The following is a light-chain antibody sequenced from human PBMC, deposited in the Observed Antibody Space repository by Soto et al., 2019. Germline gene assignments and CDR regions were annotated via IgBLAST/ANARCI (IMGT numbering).Light chain of an antibody. Sequence: DIVMTQSPDSLAVSLGERATINCKSSQSVLYSPNNKNHLAWYQQKPGQPPKLLIYWASTRYSGVPDRFSGSGSGTDFTLTISSLQAEDVAVYYCQQDYGSFFTFGGGTKVEIK. CDR2: WAS. J-gene: IGKJ4*01. V-gene: IGKV4-1*01. CDR1: QSVLYSPNNKNH. CDR3: QQDYGSFFT.